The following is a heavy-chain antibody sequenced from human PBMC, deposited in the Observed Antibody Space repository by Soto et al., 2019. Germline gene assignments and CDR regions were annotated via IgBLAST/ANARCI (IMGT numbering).Heavy chain of an antibody. CDR2: IDWDDDK. J-gene: IGHJ4*02. CDR3: ARIQVTTGYFDY. D-gene: IGHD4-17*01. CDR1: GFSLSTAGMC. Sequence: SGPTLVNPTQTLTLTCTFSGFSLSTAGMCVSWIRQPPGKALEWLARIDWDDDKYYNTFLSTRLTISKDTSKNQVVLTLTNMYPVDTATYYCARIQVTTGYFDYWGQGTLVTVSS. V-gene: IGHV2-70*11.